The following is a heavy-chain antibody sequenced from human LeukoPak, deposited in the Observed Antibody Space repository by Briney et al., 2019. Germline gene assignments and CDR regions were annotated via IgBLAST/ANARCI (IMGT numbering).Heavy chain of an antibody. D-gene: IGHD6-13*01. CDR3: ARAPSGSSWYERVYYYYYGMDV. Sequence: SQTLSLTCAISGDSVSSNSAAWNWIRQSPSRGLEWLGRTYYRSKWYNDYAVSVKSRITINPDTSKNQFSLQLNSMTPEDTAVYYCARAPSGSSWYERVYYYYYGMDVWGQGTTVTVSS. V-gene: IGHV6-1*01. CDR2: TYYRSKWYN. CDR1: GDSVSSNSAA. J-gene: IGHJ6*02.